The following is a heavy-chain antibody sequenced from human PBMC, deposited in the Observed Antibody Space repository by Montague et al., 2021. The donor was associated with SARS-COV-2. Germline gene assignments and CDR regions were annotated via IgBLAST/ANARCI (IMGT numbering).Heavy chain of an antibody. CDR3: ARTSPYSGSYKEFDY. Sequence: PALVKSTQTVTLTCTFSGFSLKTPGMCVSWIRQPPGKALEWLARIDWDGDKDFSTSLKTRLTVSRDTSKNQVVLTMTNMDPGDTATYYCARTSPYSGSYKEFDYWGQGLLVTVSS. V-gene: IGHV2-70*11. D-gene: IGHD1-26*01. CDR1: GFSLKTPGMC. CDR2: IDWDGDK. J-gene: IGHJ4*02.